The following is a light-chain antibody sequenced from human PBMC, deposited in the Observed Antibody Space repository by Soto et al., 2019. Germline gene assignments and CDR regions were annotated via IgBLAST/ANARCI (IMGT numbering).Light chain of an antibody. CDR1: QSVSSY. CDR2: DAS. J-gene: IGKJ3*01. Sequence: EIVLTQSPATLSLSPGEGATLFCRASQSVSSYLAWYQQKPGQAPRLLIYDASNRATGIPARFSGSGSGTDFTLTISSLEPEDLAVYYCQVRIDWPPSFTFGPGTKVDIK. V-gene: IGKV3-11*01. CDR3: QVRIDWPPSFT.